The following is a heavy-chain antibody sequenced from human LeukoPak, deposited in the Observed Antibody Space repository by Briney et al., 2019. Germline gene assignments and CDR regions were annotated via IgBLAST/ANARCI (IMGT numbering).Heavy chain of an antibody. V-gene: IGHV1-2*02. D-gene: IGHD3-10*01. J-gene: IGHJ4*02. CDR2: INPNSGDT. CDR3: ARGSLRYFDY. CDR1: EYTFTAYY. Sequence: GASVNVSYTASEYTFTAYYMHWVRQAPGQGLEWMGWINPNSGDTNYAQKFQDRVTMTRDTSISTAFMEVSRLRFDDTAVYYCARGSLRYFDYWGQGTLVTVSS.